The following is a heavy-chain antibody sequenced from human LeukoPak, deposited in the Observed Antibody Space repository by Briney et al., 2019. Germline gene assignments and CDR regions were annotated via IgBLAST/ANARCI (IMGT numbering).Heavy chain of an antibody. J-gene: IGHJ4*02. Sequence: GASVKVSCKASGYTFTSYGTSWVRQAPGQGLEWMGWISAYNGNTNYAQKLQGRVTMTTDTSTSTAYMELRSLRSDDTAVYYCARVAVSGWYARDVDYWGQGTLVTVSS. D-gene: IGHD6-19*01. CDR2: ISAYNGNT. CDR1: GYTFTSYG. CDR3: ARVAVSGWYARDVDY. V-gene: IGHV1-18*01.